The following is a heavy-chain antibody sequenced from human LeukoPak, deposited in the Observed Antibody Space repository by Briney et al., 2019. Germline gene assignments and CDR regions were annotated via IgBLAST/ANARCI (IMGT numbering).Heavy chain of an antibody. CDR1: GGSFSGYY. CDR3: ARSLRRWLQSSAFDI. CDR2: INHSGST. D-gene: IGHD5-24*01. V-gene: IGHV4-34*01. Sequence: SETLSLTCAVYGGSFSGYYWSWIRQPPGKGLEWIGEINHSGSTNYNPSLKSRVTISVDTSKNQFSLKLSSVTAADTAVYYCARSLRRWLQSSAFDIWGQGTMVTVSS. J-gene: IGHJ3*02.